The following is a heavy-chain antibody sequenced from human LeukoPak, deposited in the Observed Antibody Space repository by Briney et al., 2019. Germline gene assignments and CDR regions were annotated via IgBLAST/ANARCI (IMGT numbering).Heavy chain of an antibody. CDR2: ISAYNGNT. V-gene: IGHV1-18*01. D-gene: IGHD2-15*01. J-gene: IGHJ4*02. Sequence: ASVKDSCKASGTTLSNYGITWVRQAPGQGLEWMGWISAYNGNTNYAQKFQGRATMTTDTSTSTAYMELRSLRSDDTALYYCARDCSGGTCYLDYWGQGTLVPLSS. CDR1: GTTLSNYG. CDR3: ARDCSGGTCYLDY.